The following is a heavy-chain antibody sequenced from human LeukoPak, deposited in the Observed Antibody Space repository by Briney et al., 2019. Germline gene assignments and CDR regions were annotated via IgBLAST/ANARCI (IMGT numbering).Heavy chain of an antibody. CDR3: ARDGAYCGGDCSHQYYFDY. V-gene: IGHV3-21*01. J-gene: IGHJ4*02. Sequence: GGSLRLSCAASEFTFSSYSMNWVRQAPGKGLEWVSSVSSSGRYIYYADSVKGRFTISRDNAKNSLSLQMNSLRAEDTAVYYCARDGAYCGGDCSHQYYFDYWGQGTLVTVSS. CDR2: VSSSGRYI. CDR1: EFTFSSYS. D-gene: IGHD2-21*02.